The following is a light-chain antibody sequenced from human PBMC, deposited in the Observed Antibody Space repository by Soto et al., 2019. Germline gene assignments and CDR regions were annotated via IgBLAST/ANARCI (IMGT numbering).Light chain of an antibody. J-gene: IGLJ3*02. V-gene: IGLV4-60*03. CDR2: VEGSGSY. Sequence: QLVLTQSSSASASLGSSVKLTCSLSSGHSTYIIAWHQQQPGKAPRHLMNVEGSGSYNKGSGVPDRFSGSSSGADRYLTISNHQSEDEADYYCETWNSYTRVFGGGTQLTVL. CDR1: SGHSTYI. CDR3: ETWNSYTRV.